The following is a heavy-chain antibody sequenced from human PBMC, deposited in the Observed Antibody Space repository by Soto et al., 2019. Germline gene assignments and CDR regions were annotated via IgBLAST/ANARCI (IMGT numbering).Heavy chain of an antibody. CDR2: IYPRDSDT. CDR3: ARQTDV. V-gene: IGHV5-51*01. CDR1: GYSFSSYW. J-gene: IGHJ6*02. Sequence: GESLKISCKGSGYSFSSYWIAWVRQMPGKGLEWMGVIYPRDSDTRYSPSFQGQVTMSADKSISTAYLQWNSLKASDTAMYYCARQTDVWGQGTTVTVSS.